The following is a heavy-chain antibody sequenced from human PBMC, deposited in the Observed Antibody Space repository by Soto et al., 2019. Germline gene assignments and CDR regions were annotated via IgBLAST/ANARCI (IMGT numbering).Heavy chain of an antibody. J-gene: IGHJ4*02. CDR2: FIPIFGTA. CDR3: ARTRDPFLQWLPFDY. Sequence: QVQLVQSGAEVKKPGSSVKVSCKASGGTLSSYAISWVRQAPGQGLEWMGGFIPIFGTANYAQKFQGRVTITADESTSTAYMELSSLSSEDTAVYYCARTRDPFLQWLPFDYWGQGTLVTVSS. CDR1: GGTLSSYA. V-gene: IGHV1-69*12. D-gene: IGHD3-3*02.